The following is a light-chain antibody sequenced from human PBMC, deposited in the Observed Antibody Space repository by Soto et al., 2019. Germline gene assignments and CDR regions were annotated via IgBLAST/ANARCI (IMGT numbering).Light chain of an antibody. CDR2: EVR. CDR3: RSYAGSDTFV. CDR1: SSDVGGYNY. J-gene: IGLJ1*01. Sequence: QSVLTQPPSASGSPGQSVTISCTGTSSDVGGYNYVSWYQQHPGKVPKLMIYEVRERPSGVPDRFSGSKSGNTASLTVSGLQAEDEADYYCRSYAGSDTFVFGTGTKLTVL. V-gene: IGLV2-8*01.